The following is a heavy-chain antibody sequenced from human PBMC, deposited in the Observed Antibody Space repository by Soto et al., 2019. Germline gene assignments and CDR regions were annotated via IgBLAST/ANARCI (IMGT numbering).Heavy chain of an antibody. D-gene: IGHD3-22*01. J-gene: IGHJ4*02. V-gene: IGHV3-30-3*01. Sequence: RSLRLSCAASVFTFISYAMHWVRQAPGKGLEWVAVISYDGSNKYYADSVKGRLTISRDNSKNTLYLQMDSLRAEDTAVYYCARDLGWGSGSTYLDYWGQGTLVTVSS. CDR1: VFTFISYA. CDR2: ISYDGSNK. CDR3: ARDLGWGSGSTYLDY.